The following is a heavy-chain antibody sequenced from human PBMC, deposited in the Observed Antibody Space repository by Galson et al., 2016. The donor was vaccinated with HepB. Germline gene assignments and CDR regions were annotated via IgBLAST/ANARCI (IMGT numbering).Heavy chain of an antibody. D-gene: IGHD3-10*02. CDR2: IISIFGTT. Sequence: SVKVSCKASGGTFSDYAISWVRQAPGQGLEWMGAIISIFGTTNYARKFQGRLTITADESTSTAYMELSSLRSEDTAVYYCATGNRKIYFDYYVFWGPGTLVTVSS. CDR1: GGTFSDYA. CDR3: ATGNRKIYFDYYVF. V-gene: IGHV1-69*13. J-gene: IGHJ4*02.